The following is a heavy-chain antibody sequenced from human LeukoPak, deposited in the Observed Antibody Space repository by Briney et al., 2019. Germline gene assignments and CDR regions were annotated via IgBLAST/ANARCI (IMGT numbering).Heavy chain of an antibody. V-gene: IGHV1-2*02. CDR3: ARSYCGGDCYWTIDY. J-gene: IGHJ4*02. Sequence: ASVKVSCKASGYTFTGYYMHWVRQAPRQGLTWMGWINPNTGVTNYAQKFQGRVTMTRATSINTAYMELDRLTSDDTAIYYCARSYCGGDCYWTIDYWGQGTLVTVSS. CDR2: INPNTGVT. D-gene: IGHD2-21*02. CDR1: GYTFTGYY.